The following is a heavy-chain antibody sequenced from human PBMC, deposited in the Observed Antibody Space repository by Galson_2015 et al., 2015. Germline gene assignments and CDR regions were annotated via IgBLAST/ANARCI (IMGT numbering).Heavy chain of an antibody. D-gene: IGHD2-15*01. Sequence: SLRLSCAASGFTFTNYGMHWVRQAPGKGLEWVAVVGDDGGAKVYADSVKGRFTVSRDNSRNTVYLQMNYLRPEDTAVYYCAKEAQHSNWYLDLWGRGTLVTVSS. CDR3: AKEAQHSNWYLDL. CDR2: VGDDGGAK. V-gene: IGHV3-30*18. J-gene: IGHJ2*01. CDR1: GFTFTNYG.